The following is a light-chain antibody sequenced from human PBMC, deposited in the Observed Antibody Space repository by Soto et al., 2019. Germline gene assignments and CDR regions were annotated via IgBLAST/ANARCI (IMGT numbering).Light chain of an antibody. V-gene: IGLV1-51*02. Sequence: QSALTQPPSVSAAPGQRVTISCSGSSSNIGTTYVSWYQQLPGTVPKLLMYENNKRPSGIPDRFSGSKSATSATLDITGLQTGDEADYYCGAWDDSVSTYVFGTGTKVTVL. CDR3: GAWDDSVSTYV. CDR2: ENN. J-gene: IGLJ1*01. CDR1: SSNIGTTY.